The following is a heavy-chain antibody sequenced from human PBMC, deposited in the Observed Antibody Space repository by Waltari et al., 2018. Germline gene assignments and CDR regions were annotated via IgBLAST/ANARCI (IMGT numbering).Heavy chain of an antibody. CDR3: AKDPSWGAGTFFDY. D-gene: IGHD6-19*01. V-gene: IGHV3-23*04. Sequence: EVQLVESGGGLVQPGGSLRLSCAASGFTVSSNYMSWVRQAPGKGLEWVSAISGGGGSTYYTDSGKGRFTISRDKSKNTLYLQMNSLSAEDTAVYYCAKDPSWGAGTFFDYWGQGTLVTVSS. J-gene: IGHJ4*02. CDR2: ISGGGGST. CDR1: GFTVSSNY.